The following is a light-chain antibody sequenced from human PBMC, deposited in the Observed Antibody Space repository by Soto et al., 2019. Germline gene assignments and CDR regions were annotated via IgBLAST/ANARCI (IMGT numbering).Light chain of an antibody. Sequence: EIVLTQSPATLSLSPGERATLSCRASQSVSSYLAWYQQKPGQAPRLLIYDASNRATGISARFSGSGSGTDFTFTISSLEPEDFAVYYCQQRSNWPLTFGGGTKVDIK. CDR2: DAS. V-gene: IGKV3-11*01. J-gene: IGKJ4*01. CDR3: QQRSNWPLT. CDR1: QSVSSY.